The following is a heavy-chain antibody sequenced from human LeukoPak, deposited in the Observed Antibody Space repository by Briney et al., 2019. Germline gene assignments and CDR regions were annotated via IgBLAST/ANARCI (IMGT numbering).Heavy chain of an antibody. D-gene: IGHD3-3*01. J-gene: IGHJ4*02. CDR2: IRSKGFGGTT. V-gene: IGHV3-15*01. CDR3: CTVGGHNDVWLTYYYGY. CDR1: GFPFTNAW. Sequence: PGGSLTLSCAASGFPFTNAWMTWVRLAPGKGLEWVGRIRSKGFGGTTASAAPVRARFTISSDDSKAAVYPHMDSLKTEDTAVYYCCTVGGHNDVWLTYYYGYWGQGTRVTVSS.